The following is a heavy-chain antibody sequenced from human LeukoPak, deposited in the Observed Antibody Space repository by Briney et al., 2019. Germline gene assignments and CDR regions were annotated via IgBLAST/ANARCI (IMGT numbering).Heavy chain of an antibody. Sequence: GGSLRLSCAASGFTFSTYWMHWVRQAPGKGLMWVSRMNSGGSTINYADSVKGRFTISRDNAKNTLYLQMDSLRAEDTAVHYCATAGSYRFDHWGQGTLVTVSS. CDR2: MNSGGSTI. CDR1: GFTFSTYW. CDR3: ATAGSYRFDH. D-gene: IGHD3-16*02. J-gene: IGHJ4*02. V-gene: IGHV3-74*01.